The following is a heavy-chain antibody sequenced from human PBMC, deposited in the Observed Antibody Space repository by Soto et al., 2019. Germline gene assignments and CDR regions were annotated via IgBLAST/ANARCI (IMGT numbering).Heavy chain of an antibody. CDR1: GDTFNRYA. V-gene: IGHV1-69*12. D-gene: IGHD3-3*01. CDR2: IIPIFGTA. Sequence: QVQLEQSGAEVKTLGSSVKVSCKASGDTFNRYAISWVRQAPGQGLEWMGGIIPIFGTANYAPQFQDRVTITADEFTSTAYMELTSLKSEDTAVYFCARGARFLEWLSFDHWGQGTLVTVSS. CDR3: ARGARFLEWLSFDH. J-gene: IGHJ4*02.